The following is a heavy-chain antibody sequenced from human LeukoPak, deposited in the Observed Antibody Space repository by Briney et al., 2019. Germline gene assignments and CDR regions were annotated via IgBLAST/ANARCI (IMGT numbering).Heavy chain of an antibody. CDR2: IGGSGRST. V-gene: IGHV3-23*01. CDR1: GFTFSSYA. Sequence: PGGSLRLSCAASGFTFSSYAMSWVRQAPGKGLEWVSAIGGSGRSTYYADSVKGRFTISRDNSKNTLYLQMNSLRAEDTAVYYCAKGSSYSSNWRFDYWGQGTLVTVSS. J-gene: IGHJ4*02. D-gene: IGHD6-13*01. CDR3: AKGSSYSSNWRFDY.